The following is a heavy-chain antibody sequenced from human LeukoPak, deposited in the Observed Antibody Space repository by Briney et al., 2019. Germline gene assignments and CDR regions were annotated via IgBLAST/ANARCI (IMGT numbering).Heavy chain of an antibody. CDR1: GFNVSNSW. D-gene: IGHD5-24*01. Sequence: GGSLRLSCAVSGFNVSNSWMTWVRQAPGKGLEWVASMKTDGTEKYYVDSVKGRFNISRDNAKNSLHLQMSSLRAEDTAVYYCARDRAYKTFDYWGQGTLVTVSS. V-gene: IGHV3-7*01. CDR2: MKTDGTEK. J-gene: IGHJ4*02. CDR3: ARDRAYKTFDY.